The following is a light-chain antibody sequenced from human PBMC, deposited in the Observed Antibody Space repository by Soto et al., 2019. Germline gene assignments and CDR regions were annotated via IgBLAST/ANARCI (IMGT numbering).Light chain of an antibody. CDR3: QVWDSSSDHVV. J-gene: IGLJ2*01. Sequence: SYELTQPPSVSVAPGQTARITCGGNNIGSKSVHWYQQKPGQAPVLVVYDDGDRPSGIPEHFSGSKSGNTATLTISRVEAGDEADYYCQVWDSSSDHVVFGGGTKLTVL. CDR1: NIGSKS. V-gene: IGLV3-21*02. CDR2: DDG.